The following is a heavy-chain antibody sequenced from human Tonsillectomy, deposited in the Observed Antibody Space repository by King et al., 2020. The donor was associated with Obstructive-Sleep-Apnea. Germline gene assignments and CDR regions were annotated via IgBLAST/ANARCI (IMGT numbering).Heavy chain of an antibody. CDR2: MSWDGDSA. CDR1: GFTFSDYT. V-gene: IGHV3-43*01. Sequence: VQLVESGGVVVQPGGSLRLSCAASGFTFSDYTMHWVRQAPGKGLVWGSYMSWDGDSAHYADSVKGRFTISRDNSKDSLYLQMNSLRAEDTALYYCAKSRRTRDGYNWWYFDYWGQGTLVTVSS. J-gene: IGHJ4*02. D-gene: IGHD5-24*01. CDR3: AKSRRTRDGYNWWYFDY.